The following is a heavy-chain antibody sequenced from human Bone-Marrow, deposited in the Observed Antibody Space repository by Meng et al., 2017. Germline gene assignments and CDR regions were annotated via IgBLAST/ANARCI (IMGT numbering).Heavy chain of an antibody. CDR3: ARGPTTMAHDFDY. CDR2: INHSGST. J-gene: IGHJ4*02. D-gene: IGHD4-11*01. Sequence: VQLLPWGTCLFKPPYTLSLTCVVSGGSYSDYYWSWIRQPPGKGLEWIGEINHSGSTNYNPSLESRATISVDTSQNNLSLKLSSVTAADSAVYYCARGPTTMAHDFDYWGQGTLVTVSS. CDR1: GGSYSDYY. V-gene: IGHV4-34*01.